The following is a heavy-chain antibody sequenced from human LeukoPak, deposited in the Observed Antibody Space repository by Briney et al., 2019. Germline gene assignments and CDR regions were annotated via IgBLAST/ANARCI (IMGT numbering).Heavy chain of an antibody. J-gene: IGHJ4*02. D-gene: IGHD3-22*01. V-gene: IGHV3-7*04. CDR1: GSTFSSYG. CDR2: IEQDGSEK. CDR3: ARVYDTSGYYGGDFDY. Sequence: TGGSLRLSCAASGSTFSSYGMHWVRQAPGKGLEWVANIEQDGSEKYYVDSVKGRFTISRDNAKNSLYLQMNSLRAEDTAVYYCARVYDTSGYYGGDFDYWGQGTLVTVSS.